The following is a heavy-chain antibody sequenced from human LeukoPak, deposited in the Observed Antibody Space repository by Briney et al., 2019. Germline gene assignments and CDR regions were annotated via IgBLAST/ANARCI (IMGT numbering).Heavy chain of an antibody. V-gene: IGHV3-30*03. J-gene: IGHJ4*02. CDR2: ISYDGSNK. CDR3: ATQGAGANFDY. Sequence: GSLRLSCAASGFTFSSYGMHWVRQAPGKGLEWVAVISYDGSNKYYADSVKGRFTISRDNSKNTLYLQMNSLRAEDTAVYYCATQGAGANFDYWGQGTLVTVSS. CDR1: GFTFSSYG. D-gene: IGHD6-19*01.